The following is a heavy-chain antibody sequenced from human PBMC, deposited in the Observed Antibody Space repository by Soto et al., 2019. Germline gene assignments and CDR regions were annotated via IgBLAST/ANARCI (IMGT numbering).Heavy chain of an antibody. D-gene: IGHD2-15*01. J-gene: IGHJ4*02. CDR2: IYGDDNK. V-gene: IGHV2-5*02. CDR3: CDFPGYCSGPGCVYFGY. Sequence: QITLKESGPTLVKPTQTLTLTCTFSGVSPSTNRVGVGWIRQPPGKALEWLTLIYGDDNKHYSPSLKTRLPMTNDTSKNQVVLTLANMDHVDTARYYCCDFPGYCSGPGCVYFGYWGLGTLVT. CDR1: GVSPSTNRVG.